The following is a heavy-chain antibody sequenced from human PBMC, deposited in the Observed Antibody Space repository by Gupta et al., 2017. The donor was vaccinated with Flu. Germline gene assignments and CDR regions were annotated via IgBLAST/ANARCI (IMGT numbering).Heavy chain of an antibody. V-gene: IGHV4-59*08. CDR1: SIRNYY. J-gene: IGHJ4*02. Sequence: SIRNYYWSWIRQSPGKGLEWIGFVKFSGRTDYNPSLKSRVTISLDRSKSLFSLTVTSVTAADTAFYFCAGGGYCSRDNCHELLFDYWGQGTLVTVSS. D-gene: IGHD2-2*01. CDR3: AGGGYCSRDNCHELLFDY. CDR2: VKFSGRT.